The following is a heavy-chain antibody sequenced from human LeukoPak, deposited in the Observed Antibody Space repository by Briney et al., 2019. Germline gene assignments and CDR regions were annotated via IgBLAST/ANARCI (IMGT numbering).Heavy chain of an antibody. CDR2: IYIGGST. J-gene: IGHJ4*02. Sequence: GGSLRLSCGASGFTFSSSAMSWVRQAPGKGLEWVSTIYIGGSTYYADSVKGRFTISRDNSKNTFYLQMNSLRAEDTAVYYCARDRAVPGRGYYFDCWGQGTLVTVSS. CDR3: ARDRAVPGRGYYFDC. D-gene: IGHD6-19*01. V-gene: IGHV3-53*01. CDR1: GFTFSSSA.